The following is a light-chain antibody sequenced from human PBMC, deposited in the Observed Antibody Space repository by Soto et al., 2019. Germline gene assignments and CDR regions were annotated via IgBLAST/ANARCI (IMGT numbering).Light chain of an antibody. CDR3: QHYGNSPR. CDR2: GAS. J-gene: IGKJ1*01. CDR1: QSVTTSY. Sequence: EIVLTQSPGTLSLSPGERATLSCRASQSVTTSYLAWYQRKPGQAPRLLIYGASSRATGIPNRFSGSGYGTDFTLTISRLEPEDCAVYYCQHYGNSPRFGQGTKVEIK. V-gene: IGKV3-20*01.